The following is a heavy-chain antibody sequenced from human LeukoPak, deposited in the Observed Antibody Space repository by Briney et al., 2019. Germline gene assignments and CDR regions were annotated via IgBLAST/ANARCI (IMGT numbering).Heavy chain of an antibody. V-gene: IGHV4-4*07. CDR2: INTSGST. CDR3: ARSRGTTLVTRFDY. D-gene: IGHD5-18*01. CDR1: GGSISSYY. J-gene: IGHJ4*02. Sequence: PSETLSLTCTVSGGSISSYYWSWIRQPAGKGLEWIGRINTSGSTDYNPSLKSRVTMSVDTSRNQFSLKLSSLTAADAAVYYCARSRGTTLVTRFDYWGQGTLVTVSS.